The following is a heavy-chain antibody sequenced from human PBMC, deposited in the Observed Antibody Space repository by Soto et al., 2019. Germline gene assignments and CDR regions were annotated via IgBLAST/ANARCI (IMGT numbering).Heavy chain of an antibody. CDR2: ISYDGSNK. CDR1: GFTFSSYA. Sequence: PGGSLRLSCAASGFTFSSYAMHWVRQALGKGLEWVEVISYDGSNKYYADSVKGRFTISRDNSKSTVYLQMNSLIGEDTAVYYSARDDPEYCFDYRGQATLVTVSS. J-gene: IGHJ4*02. CDR3: ARDDPEYCFDY. V-gene: IGHV3-30-3*01.